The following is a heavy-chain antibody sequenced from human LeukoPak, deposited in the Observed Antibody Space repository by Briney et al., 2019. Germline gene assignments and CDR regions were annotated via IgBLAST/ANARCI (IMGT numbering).Heavy chain of an antibody. CDR1: GFTFSSYW. J-gene: IGHJ4*02. D-gene: IGHD1-7*01. Sequence: GGSLRLSCAASGFTFSSYWMHWVRQAPGKGLVWVSRINTDGSSTSYADSVKGRFTISRDNAKNTLYLQMNSLRAEDTAVYYCARDRRNWSYVGVFDYWGQGTLVTVSS. CDR3: ARDRRNWSYVGVFDY. CDR2: INTDGSST. V-gene: IGHV3-74*01.